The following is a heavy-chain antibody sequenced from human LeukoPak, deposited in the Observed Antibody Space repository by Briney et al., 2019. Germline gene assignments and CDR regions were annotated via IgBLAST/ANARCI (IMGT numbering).Heavy chain of an antibody. CDR1: GGPFSGYF. D-gene: IGHD3-10*01. CDR2: IHNSGTT. V-gene: IGHV4-34*01. J-gene: IGHJ4*02. CDR3: ARRYYYNLGSFPFDF. Sequence: SETLSLTCAVSGGPFSGYFWSWIRQSAGKGLEWIGEIHNSGTTNYNPSLNSRVTISEDTSKNQFYLNLSSVTAADTAVYYCARRYYYNLGSFPFDFWGQGTLVTVSS.